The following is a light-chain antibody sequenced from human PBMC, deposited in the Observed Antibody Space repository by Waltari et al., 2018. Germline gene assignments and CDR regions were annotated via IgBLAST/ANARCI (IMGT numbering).Light chain of an antibody. CDR3: YSTDSSGNHRV. CDR1: ALPKKY. V-gene: IGLV3-10*01. CDR2: EDN. Sequence: SYELTQPPSVSVSPGQTARITCPGAALPKKYPYWYQQKSGQAPVLVIYEDNKRPSGIPERISGSSSGTMATLTVSGAQVEDEADYYCYSTDSSGNHRVFGGGTRLTVL. J-gene: IGLJ2*01.